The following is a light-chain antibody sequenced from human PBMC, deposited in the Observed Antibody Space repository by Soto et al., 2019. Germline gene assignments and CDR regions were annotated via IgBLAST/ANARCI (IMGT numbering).Light chain of an antibody. V-gene: IGLV2-23*03. CDR2: EGS. CDR1: SSDVGSYNL. J-gene: IGLJ2*01. Sequence: QSALTQPASVSGSPGQSITISCTGTSSDVGSYNLVSWYQQHPGKAPKLMIYEGSKRPSGVPNRFSGSKSGNTASLTISGLQAEDEADYYCCSYGGDNNFRVFGGGTKVTVL. CDR3: CSYGGDNNFRV.